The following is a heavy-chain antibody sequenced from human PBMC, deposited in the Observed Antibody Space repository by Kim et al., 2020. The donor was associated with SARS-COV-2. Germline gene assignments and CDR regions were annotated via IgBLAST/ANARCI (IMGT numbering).Heavy chain of an antibody. CDR2: ISSTSAYI. J-gene: IGHJ6*02. CDR1: GFTFSTYS. Sequence: GGSLRLSCAASGFTFSTYSMNWVRQAPGKGLEWVSSISSTSAYIYYADSVKCRFTISRDNAKDSLYLQMNSLRAEDTAVYYCARNLVPTTKTYGMDVWGQGTSVTFSS. CDR3: ARNLVPTTKTYGMDV. V-gene: IGHV3-21*01. D-gene: IGHD2-2*01.